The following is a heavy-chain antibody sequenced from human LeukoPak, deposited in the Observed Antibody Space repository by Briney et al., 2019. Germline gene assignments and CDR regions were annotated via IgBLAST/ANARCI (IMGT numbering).Heavy chain of an antibody. CDR1: GFAFSSYS. CDR3: ARVRIQPGNEFDY. Sequence: GGSLRLSCAASGFAFSSYSMNWVRQAPGKGLEWVSSISSSSYIYYADSVKGRFTISRDNAKNSLYLQMNSLRAEDTAVYYCARVRIQPGNEFDYWGQGTLVTVSS. J-gene: IGHJ4*02. V-gene: IGHV3-21*01. CDR2: ISSSSYI. D-gene: IGHD5-18*01.